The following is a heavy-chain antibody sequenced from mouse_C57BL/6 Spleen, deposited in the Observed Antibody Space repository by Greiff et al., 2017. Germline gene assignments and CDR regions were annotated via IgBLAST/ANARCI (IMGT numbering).Heavy chain of an antibody. V-gene: IGHV1-64*01. CDR2: IHPNSGST. CDR1: GYTFTSYW. CDR3: ACDGDYRALYY. D-gene: IGHD2-13*01. J-gene: IGHJ2*01. Sequence: QVQLKQPGAELVKPGASVKLSCKASGYTFTSYWMHWVKQRPGQGLEWIGMIHPNSGSTNYNEKFKSKATLTVDKSSSTAYMQLSSLTSEDSAVYYCACDGDYRALYYWGQGTTLTVSS.